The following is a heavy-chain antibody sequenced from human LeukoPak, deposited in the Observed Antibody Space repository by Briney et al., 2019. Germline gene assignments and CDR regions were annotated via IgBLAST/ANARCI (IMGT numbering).Heavy chain of an antibody. CDR2: INSDGSST. J-gene: IGHJ4*02. CDR3: AREGGYSHAFDY. D-gene: IGHD3-22*01. CDR1: GFTFSSYW. V-gene: IGHV3-74*01. Sequence: GGSLRLSCSASGFTFSSYWMYWVRQAPGKGLVWVSRINSDGSSTSHADSVKGRFTISRDNAKNTLYLQMNSLRAEDTAVYYCAREGGYSHAFDYWGQGTLVTVSS.